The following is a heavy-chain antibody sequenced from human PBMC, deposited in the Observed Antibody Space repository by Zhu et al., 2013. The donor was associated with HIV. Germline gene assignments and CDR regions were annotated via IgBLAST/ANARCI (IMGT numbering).Heavy chain of an antibody. CDR1: GYTFTNFE. D-gene: IGHD1-26*01. Sequence: QVHLVQSGAELKKPGASVKVSCKTSGYTFTNFELNWVRQATGRGLEWVGWMTPNTGNAGYAQKFEGRLTMTRNTSLSTAYMELTSLRSEDTAVYYCARVTFRWELTFDYWGQGTLVTVSS. J-gene: IGHJ4*02. CDR3: ARVTFRWELTFDY. CDR2: MTPNTGNA. V-gene: IGHV1-8*01.